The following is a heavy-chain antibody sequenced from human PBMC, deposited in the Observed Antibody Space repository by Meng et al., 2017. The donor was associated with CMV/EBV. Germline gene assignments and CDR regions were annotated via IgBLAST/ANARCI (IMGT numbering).Heavy chain of an antibody. CDR1: GFTFSSYS. CDR3: ASGKYYYGSGSYYNPYY. D-gene: IGHD3-10*01. V-gene: IGHV3-21*01. J-gene: IGHJ4*02. CDR2: ISSSSSYI. Sequence: GGSLRLSCAASGFTFSSYSMNWVRQAPGKGLEWVSSISSSSSYIYYADSVKGRFTISRDNAKNSLYLQMNSLRAEDTAVYYCASGKYYYGSGSYYNPYYWGQGTLVTVSS.